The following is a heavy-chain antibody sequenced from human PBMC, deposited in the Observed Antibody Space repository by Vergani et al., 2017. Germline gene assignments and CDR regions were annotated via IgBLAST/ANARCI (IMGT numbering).Heavy chain of an antibody. V-gene: IGHV4-59*11. CDR1: GGSISSHY. CDR2: IYYSGST. CDR3: ARCIAAAGTGRWFDP. Sequence: QVQLQESGPGLVKPSETLSLTCTVSGGSISSHYWSWIRQPPGKGLEWSGYIYYSGSTNYNPSLKSRVTISVDTSKNQFSLKLSSVTAADTAVYYCARCIAAAGTGRWFDPWGQGTLVTVSS. J-gene: IGHJ5*02. D-gene: IGHD6-13*01.